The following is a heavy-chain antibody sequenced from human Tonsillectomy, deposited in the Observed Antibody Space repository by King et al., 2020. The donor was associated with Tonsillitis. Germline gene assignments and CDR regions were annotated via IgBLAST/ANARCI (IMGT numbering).Heavy chain of an antibody. J-gene: IGHJ4*02. CDR3: ATAGGRTAALYYFDY. Sequence: QLVQSGAEVKKPGSSVKVSCKASGGSFNNYAFSWVRQAPGQGLEWMGRIIPVVDITNYAQKFQGRVTIAADKYTSTAYMELSSLTSEDTAVYYCATAGGRTAALYYFDYWGQGTLVTVSS. CDR1: GGSFNNYA. CDR2: IIPVVDIT. V-gene: IGHV1-69*09. D-gene: IGHD2-21*02.